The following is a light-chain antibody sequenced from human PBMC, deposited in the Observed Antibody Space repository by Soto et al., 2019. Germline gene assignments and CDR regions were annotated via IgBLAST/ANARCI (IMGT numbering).Light chain of an antibody. J-gene: IGLJ2*01. V-gene: IGLV2-14*01. CDR1: SSDVGSYNR. CDR3: SSFTSNYTLEV. CDR2: EVS. Sequence: QSALTQPASVSGSPGQSITISCTGTSSDVGSYNRVSWYQQHPGKAPKLMIYEVSNRPSGVSNRFSGSKSGNTASLTVFGLQAEDEADHYCSSFTSNYTLEVFGGGTKLTVL.